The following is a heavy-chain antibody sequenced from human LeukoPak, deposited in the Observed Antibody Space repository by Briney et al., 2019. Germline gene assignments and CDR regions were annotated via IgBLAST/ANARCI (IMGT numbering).Heavy chain of an antibody. CDR1: GGSISIASSSTYY. Sequence: SETLSLACTVSGGSISIASSSTYYWGWIRQAPGKGLEWIGSLYYGENSHYNPSLKSRATLSVDTSNNQFSLKLTSVTAADAAVYFCARQVPTAAAYTRGYFAYWGQGTVVTVSS. CDR2: LYYGENS. CDR3: ARQVPTAAAYTRGYFAY. D-gene: IGHD6-13*01. J-gene: IGHJ4*02. V-gene: IGHV4-39*01.